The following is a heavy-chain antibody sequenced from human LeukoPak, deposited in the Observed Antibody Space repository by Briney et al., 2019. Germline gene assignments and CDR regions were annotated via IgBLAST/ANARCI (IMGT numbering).Heavy chain of an antibody. Sequence: GGSLRLSCAASGFTFSSYDMPWVRQATGKGLEWVSAIGTAGDTYYPGSVKGRFTISRENAKNSLYLQMNSLRAGDTAVYYCARGGYSYGTYYYYGMDVWGQGTTVTVSS. J-gene: IGHJ6*02. CDR2: IGTAGDT. V-gene: IGHV3-13*01. D-gene: IGHD5-18*01. CDR3: ARGGYSYGTYYYYGMDV. CDR1: GFTFSSYD.